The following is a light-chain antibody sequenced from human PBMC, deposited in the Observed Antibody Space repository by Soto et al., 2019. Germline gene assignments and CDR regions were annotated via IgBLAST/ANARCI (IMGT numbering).Light chain of an antibody. J-gene: IGLJ2*01. CDR1: SSDVGGYDY. V-gene: IGLV2-14*03. CDR2: DVI. Sequence: QSALTQPASVSGSPGQSITISCTGTSSDVGGYDYVSWYQQHPGKAPKLMIYDVINRPSGVSHRFSGSKSGNTASLTISGLLAVDEAAYYCSSYTSTTTPVLFGGGTKVTVL. CDR3: SSYTSTTTPVL.